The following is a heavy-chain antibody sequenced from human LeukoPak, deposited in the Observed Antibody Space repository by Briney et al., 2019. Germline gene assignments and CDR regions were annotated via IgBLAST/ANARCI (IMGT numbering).Heavy chain of an antibody. J-gene: IGHJ4*02. V-gene: IGHV1-8*03. CDR1: GYTFTSYD. CDR2: MNPNSGNT. D-gene: IGHD4-23*01. Sequence: ASVKVSCKASGYTFTSYDINWVRPATGQGLEWMGWMNPNSGNTGYAQKFQGRVTITRNTSISTAYMELSSLRSEDTAVYYCARGPPFYGGNRGNFDYWGQGTLVTVSS. CDR3: ARGPPFYGGNRGNFDY.